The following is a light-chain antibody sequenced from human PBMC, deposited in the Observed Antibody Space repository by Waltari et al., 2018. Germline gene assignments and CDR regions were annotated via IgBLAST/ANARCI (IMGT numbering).Light chain of an antibody. CDR3: MQALQTPYT. CDR2: LGS. V-gene: IGKV2-28*01. Sequence: DIVMTQSPLSLPVTPGEPASNSCRSSQSLLHSNGYNYLDWYLQKPGQSPQLLIYLGSTRASGVPDRFSGSGSGTDFTLKISRVEAEDVGVYYCMQALQTPYTFGQGTQLEIK. J-gene: IGKJ2*01. CDR1: QSLLHSNGYNY.